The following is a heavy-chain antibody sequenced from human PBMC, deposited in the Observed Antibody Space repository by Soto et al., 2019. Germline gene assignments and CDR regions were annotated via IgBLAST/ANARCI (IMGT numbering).Heavy chain of an antibody. CDR1: GFSFDDYA. CDR3: AKDRLASSRGRFDV. V-gene: IGHV3-9*01. D-gene: IGHD2-21*01. Sequence: DVQLLESGGGWVQPGRSLRLSCAASGFSFDDYAMHWVRQLPGKGLEWVAGIGWRSFTLGYANSVKGRFTISRDNAQNFLYLQMDDLRAEDSALYFCAKDRLASSRGRFDVWGQGTLVTVSS. CDR2: IGWRSFTL. J-gene: IGHJ4*02.